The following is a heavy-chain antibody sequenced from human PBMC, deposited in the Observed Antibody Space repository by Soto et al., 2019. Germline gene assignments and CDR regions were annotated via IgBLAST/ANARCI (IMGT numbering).Heavy chain of an antibody. CDR3: TTLYQLLLPYYYYYGMDV. Sequence: GGSLRLSCAASGFTFSNAWMNWVRQAPGKGLEWVGRIKSKTDGGTTDYAAPVKGRFTISRDDSKNTLYLQMNSLKTEDTAVYYCTTLYQLLLPYYYYYGMDVWGQGTTVTVS. J-gene: IGHJ6*02. CDR1: GFTFSNAW. V-gene: IGHV3-15*07. D-gene: IGHD2-2*01. CDR2: IKSKTDGGTT.